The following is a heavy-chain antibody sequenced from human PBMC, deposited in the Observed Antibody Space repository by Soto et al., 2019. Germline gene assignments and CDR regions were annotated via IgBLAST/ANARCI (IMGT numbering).Heavy chain of an antibody. Sequence: PSETLSLTCSVSTGSMSTYYWTWIRQSPGKGLEWIGQISHTGRTKYNPSLESRVTISVDTSRKQFSLKLTSVTAADTALYYCARDDTTGLFDFWGQGTLVTVSS. D-gene: IGHD4-17*01. J-gene: IGHJ4*02. CDR2: ISHTGRT. V-gene: IGHV4-59*01. CDR3: ARDDTTGLFDF. CDR1: TGSMSTYY.